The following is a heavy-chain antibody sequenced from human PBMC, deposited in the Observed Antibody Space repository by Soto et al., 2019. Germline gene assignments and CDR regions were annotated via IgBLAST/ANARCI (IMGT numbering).Heavy chain of an antibody. Sequence: SETLSLTCTVSGGSISSGGYYWSWIRQHPGKGLEWIGYIYYSGSTSYNPSLRSRVTISVDRSKNQFSLKLSSVTAADTAVYYCARGYGSGSYPYYYYGMDVWGQGTTVTVSS. CDR2: IYYSGST. CDR1: GGSISSGGYY. D-gene: IGHD3-10*01. CDR3: ARGYGSGSYPYYYYGMDV. J-gene: IGHJ6*02. V-gene: IGHV4-31*03.